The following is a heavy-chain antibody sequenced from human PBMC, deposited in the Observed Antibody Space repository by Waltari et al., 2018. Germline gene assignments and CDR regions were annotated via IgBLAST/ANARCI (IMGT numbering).Heavy chain of an antibody. Sequence: QVQLVQSGAEVKKPGASVKVSCKASGYTFTSYAMHWVRQAPGQRLEWMGWINAGNGNTKYSQKFQGRVTITRDTSASTAYMELSRLRSEDTAVYYCARGAAAGIDYWGQGTLVTVSS. CDR2: INAGNGNT. CDR1: GYTFTSYA. CDR3: ARGAAAGIDY. J-gene: IGHJ4*02. V-gene: IGHV1-3*01. D-gene: IGHD6-13*01.